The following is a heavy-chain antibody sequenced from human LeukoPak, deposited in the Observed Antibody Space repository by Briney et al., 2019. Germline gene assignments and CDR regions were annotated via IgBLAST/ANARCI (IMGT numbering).Heavy chain of an antibody. CDR2: IYTSGST. D-gene: IGHD2-8*01. J-gene: IGHJ6*03. Sequence: PSQTLSLTCTVSGGSISSGSYYWSWIRQPAGKGLEWIGRIYTSGSTNYNPSLKSRVTISVDTSKNQFSLKLSSVTAADTAVYYCARDPGYCTNGVCYYYYYTDVWGKGTTVTVSS. V-gene: IGHV4-61*02. CDR3: ARDPGYCTNGVCYYYYYTDV. CDR1: GGSISSGSYY.